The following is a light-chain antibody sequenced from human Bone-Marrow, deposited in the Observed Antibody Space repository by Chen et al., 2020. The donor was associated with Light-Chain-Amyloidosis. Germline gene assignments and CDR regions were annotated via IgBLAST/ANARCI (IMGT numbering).Light chain of an antibody. CDR1: DLPTKY. CDR2: RDT. CDR3: QSADSSGTYEVI. V-gene: IGLV3-25*03. Sequence: SYDLPHPTSVSVSTGQTARITCSGDDLPTKYAYWYQQKPGQAPVLVIHRDTERPSGISERFSGSSSGTTATLTISGVQAEDEADYHCQSADSSGTYEVIFGGGTKLTVL. J-gene: IGLJ2*01.